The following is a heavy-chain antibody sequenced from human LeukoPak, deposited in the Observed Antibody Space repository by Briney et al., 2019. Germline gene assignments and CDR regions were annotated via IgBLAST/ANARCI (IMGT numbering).Heavy chain of an antibody. V-gene: IGHV4-61*02. CDR2: IYTSGST. CDR3: ARDQGDSSSWRYYYYGMDV. D-gene: IGHD6-13*01. J-gene: IGHJ6*02. CDR1: GGSISSGSYY. Sequence: TPSETLSLTCTVSGGSISSGSYYWSWIRQPAGKGLEWIGRIYTSGSTNYNPSLKSRVTISVDTSKNQFSLKLCSVTAADTAVYYCARDQGDSSSWRYYYYGMDVWGQGTTVTVSS.